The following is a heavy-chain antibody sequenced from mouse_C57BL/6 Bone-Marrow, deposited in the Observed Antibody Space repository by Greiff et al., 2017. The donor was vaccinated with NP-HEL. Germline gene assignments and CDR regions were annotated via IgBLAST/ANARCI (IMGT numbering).Heavy chain of an antibody. CDR2: IYPGDGDT. D-gene: IGHD1-1*01. V-gene: IGHV1-80*01. J-gene: IGHJ2*01. Sequence: VMLVESGAELVKPGASVKISCKASGYAFSSYWMNWVKQRPGKGLEWIGQIYPGDGDTNYNGKFKGKATLTADKSSSTAYMQLSSLTSDDSAVYFCARYYGSSYYFDYWGQGTTLTVSS. CDR1: GYAFSSYW. CDR3: ARYYGSSYYFDY.